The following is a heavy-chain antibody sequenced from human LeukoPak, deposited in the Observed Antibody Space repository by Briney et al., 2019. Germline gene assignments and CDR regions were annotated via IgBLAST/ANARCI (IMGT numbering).Heavy chain of an antibody. CDR2: IYTSGST. CDR1: GGSISSYY. V-gene: IGHV4-4*07. Sequence: PSETLSLTCTVSGGSISSYYWSWIRQPAGKGLEWIGRIYTSGSTNYNPSLKSRVTMSVDTSKNQFSPKLSSVTAADTAVYYCARDDYYYDSSGYYNWFDPWGQGTLVTVSS. J-gene: IGHJ5*02. CDR3: ARDDYYYDSSGYYNWFDP. D-gene: IGHD3-22*01.